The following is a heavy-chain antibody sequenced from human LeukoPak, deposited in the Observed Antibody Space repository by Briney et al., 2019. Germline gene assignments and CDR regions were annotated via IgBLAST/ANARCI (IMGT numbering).Heavy chain of an antibody. V-gene: IGHV1-46*01. Sequence: ASVKVSCKASGYTFTSYYMHWVRQAPGQGLEWMGIINPSGGSTSYAQKFQGRVTITADESTSTAYMELSSLRSEDTAVYYCARNTLGYCSSTSCPWRSYFDYWGQGTLVTVSS. CDR1: GYTFTSYY. CDR2: INPSGGST. J-gene: IGHJ4*02. CDR3: ARNTLGYCSSTSCPWRSYFDY. D-gene: IGHD2-2*01.